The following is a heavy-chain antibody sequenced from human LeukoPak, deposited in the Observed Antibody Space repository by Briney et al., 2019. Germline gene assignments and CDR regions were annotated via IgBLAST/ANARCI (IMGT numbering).Heavy chain of an antibody. J-gene: IGHJ3*01. V-gene: IGHV3-21*01. CDR3: ARSTLIAPRGAFDF. CDR1: GFTFSTYS. CDR2: ISSSSSYI. Sequence: PGGSLRLSCAASGFTFSTYSMNWVRQAPGKGLEWVSSISSSSSYIYYTNSVKGRFTISRDNAKNLLFLQMNSPRAEDTAVYYCARSTLIAPRGAFDFWGQGTMVSVSS. D-gene: IGHD2-21*01.